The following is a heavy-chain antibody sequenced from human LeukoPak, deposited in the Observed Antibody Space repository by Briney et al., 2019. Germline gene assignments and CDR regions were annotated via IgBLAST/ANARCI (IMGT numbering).Heavy chain of an antibody. Sequence: GGSLRLSCAASGFTFSSYAVSWVRQAPGKGLEWVSAISGSGGSTYYADSVKGRFTISRDNSKNTLYLQMNSLRAEDTAVYYCAKWARGVMSSENIDYWGQGTLVTVSS. CDR3: AKWARGVMSSENIDY. V-gene: IGHV3-23*01. D-gene: IGHD3-10*01. J-gene: IGHJ4*02. CDR1: GFTFSSYA. CDR2: ISGSGGST.